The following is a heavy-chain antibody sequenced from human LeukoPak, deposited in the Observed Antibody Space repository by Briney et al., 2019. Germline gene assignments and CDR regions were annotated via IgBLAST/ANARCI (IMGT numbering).Heavy chain of an antibody. D-gene: IGHD3-22*01. CDR2: MYPNSGGT. J-gene: IGHJ4*02. CDR3: ARESYDSSGYYYGEFDY. CDR1: GYGYTFTGYY. Sequence: ASVKVSCKASGYGYTFTGYYIHWVRQAPGQGLEWMGWMYPNSGGTNYAQKFQGRVTMTRDTSISTAYMELSSLRSDDTAVYYCARESYDSSGYYYGEFDYRGQGTLVTVSS. V-gene: IGHV1-2*02.